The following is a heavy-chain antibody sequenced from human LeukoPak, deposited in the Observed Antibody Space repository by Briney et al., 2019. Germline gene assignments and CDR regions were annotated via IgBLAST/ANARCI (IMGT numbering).Heavy chain of an antibody. CDR2: INPNSGGT. V-gene: IGHV1-2*02. J-gene: IGHJ4*02. CDR1: GYTFTGYY. Sequence: GASVTVSCKASGYTFTGYYMHWLRQAPGQGLEWMGWINPNSGGTNYAQKFQGRVTMTRDTSISTAYMELSRLRSDDTAVYYCARDMAVASFDYCGQGTLVTVSS. D-gene: IGHD6-19*01. CDR3: ARDMAVASFDY.